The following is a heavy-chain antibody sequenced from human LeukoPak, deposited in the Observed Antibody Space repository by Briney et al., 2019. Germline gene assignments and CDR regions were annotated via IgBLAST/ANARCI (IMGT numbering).Heavy chain of an antibody. CDR1: GGSISSHY. CDR2: IYYSGST. CDR3: ASWKLYCSSTSCYYYFDY. J-gene: IGHJ4*02. D-gene: IGHD2-2*01. Sequence: PSETLSLTCTVSGGSISSHYWSWIRQPPGKGLEWIGYIYYSGSTNYNPSLKSRVTISVDTSKNQFSLKLSSVTAAGTAVYYCASWKLYCSSTSCYYYFDYWGQGTLVTVSS. V-gene: IGHV4-59*11.